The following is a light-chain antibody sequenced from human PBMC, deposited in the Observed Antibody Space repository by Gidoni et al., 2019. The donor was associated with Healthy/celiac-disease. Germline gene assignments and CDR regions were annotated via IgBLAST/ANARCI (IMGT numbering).Light chain of an antibody. V-gene: IGLV3-19*01. Sequence: SSELTQDPAVSVAFGQTVRITCQGDSLRSYDASWYQQKPGQAPVLVIYGKNNRPSGIPDRFSGSSSGNTASLTITGAQAEDEADYYCNSRDSSGNHLVFGGGTKLTVL. CDR2: GKN. CDR3: NSRDSSGNHLV. J-gene: IGLJ2*01. CDR1: SLRSYD.